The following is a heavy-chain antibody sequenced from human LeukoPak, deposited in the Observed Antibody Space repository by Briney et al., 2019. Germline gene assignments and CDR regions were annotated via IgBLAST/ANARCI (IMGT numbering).Heavy chain of an antibody. D-gene: IGHD3-16*02. CDR3: ARDRDYVWGSYRHTPDY. CDR2: ISAYNGDT. J-gene: IGHJ4*02. V-gene: IGHV1-18*04. Sequence: GASVKVSCKASGYTFTGYYMHWVRQAPGQGLEWMGWISAYNGDTDYAQRLQGRVTMTTDTSTSTAYMELRSLRSDDTAVYYCARDRDYVWGSYRHTPDYWGQGTLVTVSS. CDR1: GYTFTGYY.